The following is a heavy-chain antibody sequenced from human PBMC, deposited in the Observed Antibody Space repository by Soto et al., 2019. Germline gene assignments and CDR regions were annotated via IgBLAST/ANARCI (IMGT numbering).Heavy chain of an antibody. CDR1: GFTFSSYA. CDR3: AKGPFNIAARLIGDP. D-gene: IGHD6-6*01. CDR2: ISGSGGST. Sequence: GGSLRLPCAASGFTFSSYAMSWVRQAPGKGLEWVSAISGSGGSTYYADSVKGRFTISRDNSKNTLYLQMNSLRAEDTAVYYCAKGPFNIAARLIGDPWGQGTLVTVSS. J-gene: IGHJ5*02. V-gene: IGHV3-23*01.